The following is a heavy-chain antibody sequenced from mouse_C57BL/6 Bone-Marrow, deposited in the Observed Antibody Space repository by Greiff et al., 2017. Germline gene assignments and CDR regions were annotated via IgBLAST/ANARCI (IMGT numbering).Heavy chain of an antibody. V-gene: IGHV1-64*01. CDR3: AVLLY. J-gene: IGHJ2*01. CDR2: IHPNSGST. CDR1: GYAFSSSW. Sequence: QVQLQQSGPELVKPGASVKISCKASGYAFSSSWMNWVKQRPGQGLEWIGMIHPNSGSTNYNEKFKSKATLTVDKSSSTAYMQLSSLTSEDSAVYYCAVLLYWGQGTTLTVSS. D-gene: IGHD1-1*02.